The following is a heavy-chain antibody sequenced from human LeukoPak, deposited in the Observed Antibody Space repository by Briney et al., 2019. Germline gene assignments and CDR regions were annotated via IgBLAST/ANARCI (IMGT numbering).Heavy chain of an antibody. V-gene: IGHV4-59*08. CDR2: IYYSGGT. D-gene: IGHD6-6*01. J-gene: IGHJ4*02. CDR3: ARLYSSSFPLY. Sequence: SETLSLTCTVSGGSISSYYWSWLRQPPGKGLEWIGYIYYSGGTNYNPSLKSRVTISVDTSKNQFSLKLSSVTAADTAVYYCARLYSSSFPLYWGQGTLVTVSS. CDR1: GGSISSYY.